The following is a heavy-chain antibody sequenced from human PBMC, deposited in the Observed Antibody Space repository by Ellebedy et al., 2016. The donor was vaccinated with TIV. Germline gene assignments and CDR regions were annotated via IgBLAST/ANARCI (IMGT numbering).Heavy chain of an antibody. D-gene: IGHD5-18*01. CDR1: GFTFSFYS. CDR3: AKDQASFIHLSVVDV. J-gene: IGHJ4*02. CDR2: ISGSSSTI. Sequence: GESLKISCAASGFTFSFYSMNWVRQAPGKGLEWVSYISGSSSTIYYADSVKGRFTISRDNAKNSVYLQVNSLRDEDTAVYYCAKDQASFIHLSVVDVWGQGTLVTVSS. V-gene: IGHV3-48*02.